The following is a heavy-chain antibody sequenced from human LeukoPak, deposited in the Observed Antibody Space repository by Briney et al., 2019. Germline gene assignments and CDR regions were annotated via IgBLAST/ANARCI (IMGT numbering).Heavy chain of an antibody. CDR3: ARGASFIGRPWDS. J-gene: IGHJ4*02. CDR2: SSPTGDIT. Sequence: SETLSLTCAVYGGSFSGNYWTLIRQTPGRGLEWIGESSPTGDITGYNPSLKGRATISVDSSKKQFSLKLTSVTAADTGVYYFARGASFIGRPWDSLGPGTLVTGSS. CDR1: GGSFSGNY. V-gene: IGHV4-34*01.